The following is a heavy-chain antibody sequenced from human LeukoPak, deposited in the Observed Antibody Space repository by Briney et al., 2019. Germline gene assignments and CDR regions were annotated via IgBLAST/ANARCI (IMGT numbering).Heavy chain of an antibody. Sequence: GGSLRLSCAASGFTFSSYWMSWVRQAPGKGLEWVANIKKDGSEKYYVDSVKGRFTISRDNAKTSLYLQMNSLRPDDTAIYFCARQESRNYYYEGLDYWGQGNLVTVSS. CDR1: GFTFSSYW. D-gene: IGHD3-22*01. J-gene: IGHJ4*02. CDR3: ARQESRNYYYEGLDY. V-gene: IGHV3-7*01. CDR2: IKKDGSEK.